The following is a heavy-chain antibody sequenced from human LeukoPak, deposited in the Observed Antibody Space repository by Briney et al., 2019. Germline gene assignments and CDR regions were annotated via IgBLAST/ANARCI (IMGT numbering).Heavy chain of an antibody. CDR3: ARRLTQYDCFDP. CDR1: GDSVSSNSVT. D-gene: IGHD2-2*01. J-gene: IGHJ5*02. Sequence: SQTLSLTCAISGDSVSSNSVTWNWVRQSPSRGLGWLGRTYYRSTWYNDYAVSVRGRITVNPDTSKNQFSLHLNSVTPEDTAVYYCARRLTQYDCFDPWGQGILVTVSS. CDR2: TYYRSTWYN. V-gene: IGHV6-1*01.